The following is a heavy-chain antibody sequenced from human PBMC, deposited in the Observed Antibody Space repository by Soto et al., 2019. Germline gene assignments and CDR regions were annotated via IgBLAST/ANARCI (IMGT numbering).Heavy chain of an antibody. CDR3: AKEIEMATTPGFDY. CDR2: ISYDGSNK. V-gene: IGHV3-30*18. D-gene: IGHD5-12*01. J-gene: IGHJ4*02. Sequence: QVQLVESGGGVVQPGRSLRLSCAASGFTFSSYGMHWVRQAPGKGLVWVAVISYDGSNKYYADSVKGRFTISRDNSKNTLYLQMNSLRAEDTAVYYCAKEIEMATTPGFDYWGQGTLVTVSS. CDR1: GFTFSSYG.